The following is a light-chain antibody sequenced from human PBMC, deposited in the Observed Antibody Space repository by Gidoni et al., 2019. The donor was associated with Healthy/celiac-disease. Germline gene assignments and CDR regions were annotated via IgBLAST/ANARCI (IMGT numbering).Light chain of an antibody. Sequence: QSVLTQPPSASGTPGQRVTISCSGSSPNIGSNTVNLYQQLPGTAPKLLIYSNNQRPSGVPDRFSGSKSGTSASLAISGLQSEDEADYYCAAWDDSLNGLWVFGGGTKLTVL. J-gene: IGLJ3*02. CDR3: AAWDDSLNGLWV. CDR2: SNN. CDR1: SPNIGSNT. V-gene: IGLV1-44*01.